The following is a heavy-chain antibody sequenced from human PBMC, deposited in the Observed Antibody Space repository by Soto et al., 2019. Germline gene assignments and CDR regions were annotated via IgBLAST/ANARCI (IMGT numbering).Heavy chain of an antibody. CDR3: ARASYFRPSGSYYFVS. CDR2: VYSNGNT. Sequence: SETLSLTCTVSDDSLTTNKYAWTWIRRNPEKGLGWIGYVYSNGNTRSSPSLQSRVSMSVDTSKSHFSLRLSSVTAADTAVYFCARASYFRPSGSYYFVSWGQGTLVTVSS. V-gene: IGHV4-31*03. D-gene: IGHD3-10*01. J-gene: IGHJ4*02. CDR1: DDSLTTNKYA.